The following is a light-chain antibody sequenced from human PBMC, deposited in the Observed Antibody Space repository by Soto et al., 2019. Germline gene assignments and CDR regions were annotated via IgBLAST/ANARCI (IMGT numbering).Light chain of an antibody. J-gene: IGLJ2*01. V-gene: IGLV1-51*01. CDR3: GTWDTSLSAVV. CDR1: SSNIGNNF. CDR2: DNN. Sequence: QSVLTQPPSVSAAPGQRITISCSGSSSNIGNNFVTWYQQPPGTAPKLLIYDNNQRPSGIPVRFSGSKSGTSATLDISGLQTGDEADYYCGTWDTSLSAVVFGGGTKVAVL.